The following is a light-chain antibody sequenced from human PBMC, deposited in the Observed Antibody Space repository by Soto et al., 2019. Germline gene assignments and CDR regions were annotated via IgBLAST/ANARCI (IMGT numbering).Light chain of an antibody. CDR3: SSYTSSSTSVV. J-gene: IGLJ2*01. CDR2: DVS. V-gene: IGLV2-14*01. Sequence: QSALTQPASVSGSPGQSITISCTGTSRDVGGYNYVSWYQQHPGIAPKLMIYDVSNRTSGVANRFSGSKSGNTASLTISGLQAEDEADYYCSSYTSSSTSVVFGGGTKLTVL. CDR1: SRDVGGYNY.